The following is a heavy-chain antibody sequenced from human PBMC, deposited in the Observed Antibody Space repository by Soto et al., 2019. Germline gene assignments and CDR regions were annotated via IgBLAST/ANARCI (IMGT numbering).Heavy chain of an antibody. CDR3: ARAPRGLMVRGHFDY. V-gene: IGHV1-8*01. CDR1: GYTFTSYD. J-gene: IGHJ4*02. Sequence: QVQLVQSGAEVKKPGASVKVSCKSSGYTFTSYDINWVRQATGQGLEWMGWMNPNSGNTGYAQKFQGRVTMTRNTSISTAYMEPSSLRSDDTAVYYCARAPRGLMVRGHFDYWGQGTLVTVSS. D-gene: IGHD3-10*01. CDR2: MNPNSGNT.